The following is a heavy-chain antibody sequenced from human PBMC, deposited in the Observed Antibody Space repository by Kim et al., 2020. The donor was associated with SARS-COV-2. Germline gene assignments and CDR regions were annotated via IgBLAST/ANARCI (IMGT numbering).Heavy chain of an antibody. Sequence: SETLSLTCTVSGGSISSSSYYWGWIRQPPGKGLEWIGSIYYSGSTYYNPSLKSRVTISVDTSKNQFSLKLSSVTAADTAVYYCASDYCSGGSCYHLHFDYWGQGTLVTVSS. D-gene: IGHD2-15*01. J-gene: IGHJ4*02. V-gene: IGHV4-39*07. CDR1: GGSISSSSYY. CDR3: ASDYCSGGSCYHLHFDY. CDR2: IYYSGST.